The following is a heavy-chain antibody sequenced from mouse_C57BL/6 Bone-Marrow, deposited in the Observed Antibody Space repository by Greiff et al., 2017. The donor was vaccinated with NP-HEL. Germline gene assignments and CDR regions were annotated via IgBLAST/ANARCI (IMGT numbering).Heavy chain of an antibody. CDR2: ISDGGSYT. CDR3: ARDRRFPFAY. Sequence: EVQGVESGGGLVKPGGSLKLSCAASGFTFSSYAMSWVRQTPEKRLEWVATISDGGSYTYYPDNVKGRFTISRDNAKNNLYLQMSHLKSEDTAMYYCARDRRFPFAYWGQGTLVTVSA. J-gene: IGHJ3*01. V-gene: IGHV5-4*01. CDR1: GFTFSSYA.